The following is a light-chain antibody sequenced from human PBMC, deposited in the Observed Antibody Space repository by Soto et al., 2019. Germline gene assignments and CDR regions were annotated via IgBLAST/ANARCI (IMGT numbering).Light chain of an antibody. J-gene: IGKJ1*01. CDR3: QHYTDSPLT. CDR1: QWVTTNY. V-gene: IGKV3-20*01. Sequence: EIVLTQSPGTLSLSPGERATLSCRASQWVTTNYLAWYQQKPGQAPRLLIYGASIRATGIPDRFSGSGSGTDFSLTITRLEPEDFAVYCCQHYTDSPLTFGQGTKVEV. CDR2: GAS.